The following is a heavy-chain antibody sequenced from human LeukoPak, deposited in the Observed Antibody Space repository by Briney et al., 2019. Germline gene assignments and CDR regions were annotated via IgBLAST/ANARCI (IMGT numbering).Heavy chain of an antibody. CDR1: GFTFSDYY. J-gene: IGHJ6*02. Sequence: GGSLRLSCAASGFTFSDYYISWIRQAPGKGLEWVSYISSSGSAIYYADSVKGRFTISRDNAKNSLYLQMNSVRAEDTAVYYCARDPHYYHYGLDVWGQGTTVTVSS. CDR2: ISSSGSAI. CDR3: ARDPHYYHYGLDV. V-gene: IGHV3-11*01.